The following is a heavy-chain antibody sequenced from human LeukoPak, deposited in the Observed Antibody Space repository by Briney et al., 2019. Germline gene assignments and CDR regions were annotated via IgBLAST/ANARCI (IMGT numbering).Heavy chain of an antibody. J-gene: IGHJ6*03. CDR2: ITSISRYV. CDR1: GFTFSTYN. CDR3: ARDSYSGYYGTYYYYYMDV. Sequence: GGSLRLPCEASGFTFSTYNMNWVRQAPGQRLEWISSITSISRYVFYADSVRGRFTISRDNAKNSLYLQIDSLRAEDTAVYYCARDSYSGYYGTYYYYYMDVWGKGTTVTISS. V-gene: IGHV3-21*01. D-gene: IGHD5-12*01.